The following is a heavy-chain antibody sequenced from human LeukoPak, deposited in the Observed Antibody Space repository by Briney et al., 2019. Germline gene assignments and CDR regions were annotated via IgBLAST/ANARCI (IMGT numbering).Heavy chain of an antibody. D-gene: IGHD3-10*01. CDR3: AGGVGWHFAL. J-gene: IGHJ2*01. CDR1: GFTFSSYE. CDR2: INADENEK. Sequence: QPGGSLRLSCAASGFTFSSYEMNWVRQAPGKGLEWVATINADENEKFYADSMEGRFTISRDNVKNSLYLQIDSLRVDDTAVYYCAGGVGWHFALWGRGTLVTVSS. V-gene: IGHV3-7*01.